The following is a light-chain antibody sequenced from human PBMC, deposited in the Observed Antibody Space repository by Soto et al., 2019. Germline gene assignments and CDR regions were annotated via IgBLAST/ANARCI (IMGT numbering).Light chain of an antibody. CDR3: QQYGSSPPWT. CDR2: GAS. Sequence: EIVLTQSPGTLSLSPGERATLSCRASQSFSSSYLAWYQQKPGQAPRLLIYGASSRATGIPDRFSGSGSGTDFTLTISRLEPEDFAVYYCQQYGSSPPWTFGQGTNVVVK. J-gene: IGKJ1*01. CDR1: QSFSSSY. V-gene: IGKV3-20*01.